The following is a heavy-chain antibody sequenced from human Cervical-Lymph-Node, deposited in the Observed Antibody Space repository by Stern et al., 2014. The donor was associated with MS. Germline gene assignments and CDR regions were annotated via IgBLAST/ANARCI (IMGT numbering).Heavy chain of an antibody. J-gene: IGHJ6*02. CDR2: MYNSGAT. D-gene: IGHD1-26*01. CDR3: ARDDAMGPTRYHYAMDV. CDR1: GASISSGTYY. Sequence: VQLVESGPGLVKPSQTLSLTCSVSGASISSGTYYWSWIRQPAGKGLEWIGRMYNSGATNSNPSLKRRVTTSLDTSQQEFSLTVSAVTAADTAVYFCARDDAMGPTRYHYAMDVWGQGTTVTVSS. V-gene: IGHV4-61*02.